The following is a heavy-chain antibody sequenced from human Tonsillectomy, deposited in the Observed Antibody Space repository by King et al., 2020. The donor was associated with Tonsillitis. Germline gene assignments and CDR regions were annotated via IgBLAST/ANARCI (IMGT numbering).Heavy chain of an antibody. CDR3: ARDLDY. V-gene: IGHV3-33*01. Sequence: VQLVESGGGVVQPGRSLRLSCAASGFTFSSYAMHWVRQAPGKGLEWVAVIWYDGVNKYYADSVKGRFTISRDNSKNTLYLQMNSLKTEDTAVYYCARDLDYWGQGTLVTVSS. CDR1: GFTFSSYA. CDR2: IWYDGVNK. J-gene: IGHJ4*02.